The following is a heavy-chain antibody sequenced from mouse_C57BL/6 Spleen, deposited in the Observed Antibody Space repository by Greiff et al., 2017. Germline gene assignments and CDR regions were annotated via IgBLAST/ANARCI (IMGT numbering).Heavy chain of an antibody. Sequence: QVQLQQSGAELVKPGASVKISCKASGYAFSSYWMNWVKQRPGKGLEWIGQIYPGDGDTNYNGKFKGKATLTADTSSSTAYMQLSSLTSEDSAVXLCARGDDGYSWCAYWGQGTLVTVSA. V-gene: IGHV1-80*01. CDR1: GYAFSSYW. D-gene: IGHD2-3*01. CDR2: IYPGDGDT. J-gene: IGHJ3*01. CDR3: ARGDDGYSWCAY.